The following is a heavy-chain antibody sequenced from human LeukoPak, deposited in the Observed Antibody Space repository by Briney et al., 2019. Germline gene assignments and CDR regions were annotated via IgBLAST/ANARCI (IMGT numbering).Heavy chain of an antibody. CDR1: GFSFTSYA. J-gene: IGHJ6*03. V-gene: IGHV1-18*04. Sequence: GASMKVSCKASGFSFTSYAITWVRQAPGQGLEWMGWISGYNSNTKYAQKLQGRVTMTTDTSTSTAFMELRSLRSDDTAVYYCARAGGYCSSTRCYVRNYYFFNYIDVWGKGANVTVSS. CDR3: ARAGGYCSSTRCYVRNYYFFNYIDV. D-gene: IGHD2-2*01. CDR2: ISGYNSNT.